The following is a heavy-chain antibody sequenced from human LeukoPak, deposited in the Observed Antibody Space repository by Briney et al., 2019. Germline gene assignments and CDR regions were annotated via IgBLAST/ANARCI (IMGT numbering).Heavy chain of an antibody. CDR3: ARGRSVAELESAFDI. CDR2: IKQDGSEK. J-gene: IGHJ3*02. CDR1: GFTFSSYW. V-gene: IGHV3-7*02. D-gene: IGHD2-15*01. Sequence: GGSLRLSCAASGFTFSSYWMSWIRQAPGKGLEWVANIKQDGSEKYYVDSVKGRFTISRDNSKNTLYLQMNSLRAEDTAVYYCARGRSVAELESAFDIWGQGTMVTVSS.